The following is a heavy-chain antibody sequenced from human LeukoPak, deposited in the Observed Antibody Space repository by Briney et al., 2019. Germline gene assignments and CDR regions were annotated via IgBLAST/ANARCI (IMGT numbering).Heavy chain of an antibody. J-gene: IGHJ4*02. CDR3: ARDRRDFGVVSDFDY. V-gene: IGHV3-7*01. D-gene: IGHD3-3*01. CDR1: GFTFSSYG. Sequence: GGSLRLSCAASGFTFSSYGIHWVRRAPGKGLEWVASIEKGGSEKDYVDSVKGRFTISRDNAKNSLYLQMNSLRAEDTAVYYCARDRRDFGVVSDFDYWGQGTLVTVSS. CDR2: IEKGGSEK.